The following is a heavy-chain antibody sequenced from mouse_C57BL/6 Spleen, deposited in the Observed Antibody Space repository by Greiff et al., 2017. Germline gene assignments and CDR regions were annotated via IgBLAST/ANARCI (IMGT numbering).Heavy chain of an antibody. CDR2: IYPGDGDT. V-gene: IGHV1-82*01. CDR1: GYAFSSSW. J-gene: IGHJ1*03. D-gene: IGHD4-1*02. Sequence: VQLQESGPELVKPGASVKISCKASGYAFSSSWMNWVKQRPGKGLEWIGRIYPGDGDTNYNGKFKGKATLTADKSSSTAYMQLSSRTSEDSAVCFFAWCPTGTGYFDVWGTGTTVTVSS. CDR3: AWCPTGTGYFDV.